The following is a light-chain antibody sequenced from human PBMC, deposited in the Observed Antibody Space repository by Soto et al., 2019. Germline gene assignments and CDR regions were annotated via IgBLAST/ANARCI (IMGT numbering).Light chain of an antibody. CDR2: KNS. CDR1: SSNIGNYY. V-gene: IGLV1-47*01. CDR3: ATWDDSLSGPV. J-gene: IGLJ2*01. Sequence: QSVLTQPPSASGTPGQRVTISCSGSSSNIGNYYVYWYQQLPGTAPKLLIYKNSQRPSGVPDRFSGSKSGTSASLPISGLRSEDGADYYCATWDDSLSGPVFGGGTQLTVL.